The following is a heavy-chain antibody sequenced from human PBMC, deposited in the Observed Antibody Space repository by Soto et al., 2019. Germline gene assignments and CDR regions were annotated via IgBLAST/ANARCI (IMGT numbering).Heavy chain of an antibody. CDR3: AKDGKAGAATAPDSFDY. CDR2: ISGSGGST. D-gene: IGHD6-19*01. V-gene: IGHV3-23*01. J-gene: IGHJ4*02. Sequence: EVQLLESGGGLVQPGGSLRLSCAASGFTFSNYAMSWVRQAPGKGLEWVSGISGSGGSTYYADSVKGRFTMSRDNSKSTLYLQMNSRRAEETAVYYCAKDGKAGAATAPDSFDYWGQGNRVTVSS. CDR1: GFTFSNYA.